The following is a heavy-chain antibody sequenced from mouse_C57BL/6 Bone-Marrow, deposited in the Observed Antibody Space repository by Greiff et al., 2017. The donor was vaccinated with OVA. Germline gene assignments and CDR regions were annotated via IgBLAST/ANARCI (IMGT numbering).Heavy chain of an antibody. V-gene: IGHV1-76*01. CDR1: GYTFTDYY. J-gene: IGHJ4*01. CDR3: ANDKRDAMDY. Sequence: VQGVESGAELVRPGASVKLSCKASGYTFTDYYINWVKQRPGQGLEWIARIYPGSGNTYYNEKFKGKATLTAEKSSSTAYMQLSSLTSEDSAVYFCANDKRDAMDYWGQGTSVTVSS. CDR2: IYPGSGNT.